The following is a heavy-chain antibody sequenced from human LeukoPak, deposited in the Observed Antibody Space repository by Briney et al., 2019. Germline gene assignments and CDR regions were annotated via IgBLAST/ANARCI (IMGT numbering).Heavy chain of an antibody. D-gene: IGHD4-17*01. CDR1: GFTFSSYG. Sequence: GGSLRLSCAASGFTFSSYGMHWVRQAPGKGLEWVAVISYDGSNKYYADSVKGRFTISRDNSKNTLYLQMNSLRAEDTAVYYCAKRPSDYGDYVTYFDYWGQGTLVTVSS. J-gene: IGHJ4*02. V-gene: IGHV3-30*18. CDR3: AKRPSDYGDYVTYFDY. CDR2: ISYDGSNK.